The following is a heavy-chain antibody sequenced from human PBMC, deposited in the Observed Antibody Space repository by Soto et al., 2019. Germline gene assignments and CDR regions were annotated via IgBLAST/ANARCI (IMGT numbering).Heavy chain of an antibody. CDR1: GGFVSSGSYY. V-gene: IGHV4-34*01. D-gene: IGHD1-1*01. CDR3: ARVERGTVTTVVDAFDI. J-gene: IGHJ3*02. Sequence: QVQLQQWGAGLLKPSETLSLTCAVYGGFVSSGSYYWSWIRQPPGKGLEWIGEMSQRGGPHFNPSLKSRVTISVDTSKNQFSLNIYSVTAADTALYYCARVERGTVTTVVDAFDIWGPGTMVTVSS. CDR2: MSQRGGP.